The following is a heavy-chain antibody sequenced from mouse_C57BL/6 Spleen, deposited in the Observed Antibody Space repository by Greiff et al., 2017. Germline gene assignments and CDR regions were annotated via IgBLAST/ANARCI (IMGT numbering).Heavy chain of an antibody. CDR2: IDPSDSYT. Sequence: VQLQQPGAELVMPGASVKLSCKASGYTFTSYWMHWVKQRPGQGLEWIGEIDPSDSYTNYNQKFKGKSTLTVDKSSSTAYMQLSSLTSEDSAVYYCARGGVTIPYWYFDVWGTGTTGTVSS. D-gene: IGHD2-2*01. J-gene: IGHJ1*03. V-gene: IGHV1-69*01. CDR3: ARGGVTIPYWYFDV. CDR1: GYTFTSYW.